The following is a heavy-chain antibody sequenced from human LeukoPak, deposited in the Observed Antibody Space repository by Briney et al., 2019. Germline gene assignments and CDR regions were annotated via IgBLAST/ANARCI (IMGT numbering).Heavy chain of an antibody. CDR1: GFTFSSYG. V-gene: IGHV3-30*18. J-gene: IGHJ4*02. CDR3: AKDLNWFGEPYYFDY. D-gene: IGHD3-10*01. CDR2: ISYDGSNK. Sequence: PGGSLRLSCAASGFTFSSYGMHWVRQAPGKGLEWVAVISYDGSNKYYADSVKGRFTISRDNSKNTLYLQMNSLRAEDTAVYYCAKDLNWFGEPYYFDYWGQGTLVTVSS.